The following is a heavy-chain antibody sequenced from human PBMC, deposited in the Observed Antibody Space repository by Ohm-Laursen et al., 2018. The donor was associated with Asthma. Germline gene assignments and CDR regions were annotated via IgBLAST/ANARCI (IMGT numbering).Heavy chain of an antibody. CDR3: ARRDFSGGDTNAAFDI. V-gene: IGHV3-30*04. CDR1: GFTFSIYA. Sequence: LRLSCSASGFTFSIYALHWVRQAPGKGLEWVAIISSAETYKNYANSVKGRFTISKDNSKNTLFLRMNSLRPDDTAVYYCARRDFSGGDTNAAFDIWGQGTMVAVSS. D-gene: IGHD2-21*02. CDR2: ISSAETYK. J-gene: IGHJ3*02.